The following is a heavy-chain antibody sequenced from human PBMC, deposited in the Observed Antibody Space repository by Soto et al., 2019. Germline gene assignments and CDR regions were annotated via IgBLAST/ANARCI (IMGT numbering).Heavy chain of an antibody. D-gene: IGHD3-9*01. J-gene: IGHJ6*04. CDR3: MSQKGFFDCSSRITGPGGMDV. Sequence: QVQLQQWGAGLLKPSETLSLTCAVNGGSFSGYYWNWIRQSAGKGLEWIGRVHHSGTTNYNPSLKSPATISPDTSKNQFSMLLNAVTAADSAMYYCMSQKGFFDCSSRITGPGGMDVGGEGTAVTVSP. CDR2: VHHSGTT. CDR1: GGSFSGYY. V-gene: IGHV4-34*01.